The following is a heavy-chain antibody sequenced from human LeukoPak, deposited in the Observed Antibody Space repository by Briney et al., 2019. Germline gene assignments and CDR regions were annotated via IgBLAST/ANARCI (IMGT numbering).Heavy chain of an antibody. CDR2: IFHSGKT. J-gene: IGHJ4*02. CDR3: ARGDIPDF. D-gene: IGHD2-21*01. V-gene: IGHV4-38-2*01. Sequence: SETLSLTCGVSGYSISSGYYWGWIRQSPGKGLEWIGSIFHSGKTYYNLSLTSRVTISVDTSKNQFSLKLTSVTAADTAVYYCARGDIPDFWGRGTLVTVSS. CDR1: GYSISSGYY.